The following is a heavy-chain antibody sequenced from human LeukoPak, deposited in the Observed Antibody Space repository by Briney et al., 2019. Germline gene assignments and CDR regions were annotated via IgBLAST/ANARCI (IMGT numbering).Heavy chain of an antibody. Sequence: GRSLRLSCAASGFTFSSYAMHWVRQAPGKGLEWVAVISYDGSNKYYADSVKGRFTISRDNSKNTLYLQMNSLRAEDTAVYYCARGPYSSGWYYFDYWGQGTQVTVSS. J-gene: IGHJ4*02. CDR3: ARGPYSSGWYYFDY. D-gene: IGHD6-19*01. CDR1: GFTFSSYA. CDR2: ISYDGSNK. V-gene: IGHV3-30*04.